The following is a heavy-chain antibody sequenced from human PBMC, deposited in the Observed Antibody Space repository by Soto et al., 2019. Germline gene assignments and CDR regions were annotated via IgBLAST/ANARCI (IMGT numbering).Heavy chain of an antibody. CDR3: ARGYYDILTGYYQPLNY. V-gene: IGHV1-3*01. D-gene: IGHD3-9*01. J-gene: IGHJ4*02. Sequence: ASVEVSCKASGYTFTSYAIHWVRQAPGQRLEWMGWINAGNGNTKYSQKFQGRVTITRDTSASTAYMELSSLRSEDTAVYYCARGYYDILTGYYQPLNYWRQGTLVTVSS. CDR2: INAGNGNT. CDR1: GYTFTSYA.